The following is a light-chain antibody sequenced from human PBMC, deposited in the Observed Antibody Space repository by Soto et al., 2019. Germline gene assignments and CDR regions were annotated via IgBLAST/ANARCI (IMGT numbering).Light chain of an antibody. CDR1: QSVSSY. CDR3: QQRSNWPPIT. V-gene: IGKV3-11*01. J-gene: IGKJ5*01. Sequence: EIVLTQSPATLSLSPGERATLSCRASQSVSSYLAWYQQKPGQAPGLLIYDASNRATGIPVRFSGSGSGTDFTLTISSLEPEDFAVYYCQQRSNWPPITFGQGTRLEIK. CDR2: DAS.